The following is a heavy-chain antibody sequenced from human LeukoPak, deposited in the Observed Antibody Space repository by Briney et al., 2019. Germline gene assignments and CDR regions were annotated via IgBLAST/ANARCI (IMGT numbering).Heavy chain of an antibody. CDR1: GFTFSSYS. J-gene: IGHJ4*02. Sequence: GGSLRLSCAASGFTFSSYSMNWVRQAPGKGLEWVSYISSSSSTIYYADSVRGRFTISRDNAKNSLYLQMNSLRAEDTAFYRCVRDRSYGAFDYWGQGTLVTVSS. CDR2: ISSSSSTI. D-gene: IGHD5-18*01. CDR3: VRDRSYGAFDY. V-gene: IGHV3-48*04.